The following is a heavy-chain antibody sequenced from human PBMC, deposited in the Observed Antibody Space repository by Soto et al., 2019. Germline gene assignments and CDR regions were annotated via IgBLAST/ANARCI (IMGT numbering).Heavy chain of an antibody. CDR2: ISAYNGNT. D-gene: IGHD2-15*01. CDR1: GYTFTSYG. CDR3: ARTGLIVVVVAGTNGNHNWFDP. V-gene: IGHV1-18*01. J-gene: IGHJ5*02. Sequence: ASVKVSCKASGYTFTSYGISWVRQAPGQGLEWMGWISAYNGNTNYAQKLQGRVTMTTDTSTSTAYMELRSLRSDDTAVYYCARTGLIVVVVAGTNGNHNWFDPWGQGTLVTVSS.